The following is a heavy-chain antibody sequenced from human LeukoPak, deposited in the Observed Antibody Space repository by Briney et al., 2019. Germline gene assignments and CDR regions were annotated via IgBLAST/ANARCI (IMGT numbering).Heavy chain of an antibody. J-gene: IGHJ5*02. CDR3: ARGKYYYGSGRRGWFDP. CDR2: INHSGST. Sequence: PSDTLSLTCAVYGGSFSGYYWSWIRQPPGKGLEWIGEINHSGSTNYNPSLKSRVTISVDTSKNQFSLKLSSVTAADTAVYYCARGKYYYGSGRRGWFDPWGQGTLVTVSS. V-gene: IGHV4-34*01. D-gene: IGHD3-10*01. CDR1: GGSFSGYY.